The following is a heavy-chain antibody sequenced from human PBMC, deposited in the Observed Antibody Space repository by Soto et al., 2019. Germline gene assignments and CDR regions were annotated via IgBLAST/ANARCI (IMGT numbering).Heavy chain of an antibody. CDR3: ARGQIPYGLDV. Sequence: GGSLRLSCSASGFTFSSYAMHWVRQAPGKGLEYVSAISGDGGTTFYADSVRGRFTMSRDNLKNTLYLQMRSLRVEDMAVYYCARGQIPYGLDVWGQGTTVTVSS. V-gene: IGHV3-64*02. J-gene: IGHJ6*02. CDR1: GFTFSSYA. CDR2: ISGDGGTT.